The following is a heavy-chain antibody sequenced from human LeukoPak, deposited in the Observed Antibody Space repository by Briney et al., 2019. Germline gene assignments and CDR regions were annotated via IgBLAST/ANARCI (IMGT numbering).Heavy chain of an antibody. V-gene: IGHV5-51*01. CDR3: ARQKQLWFPDY. D-gene: IGHD5-18*01. Sequence: GESPKISCKGSGYNFTSYWIGWVRQMPGKGLEWMGIIYPGDSDTRYSPSFQGQVTISADKSISTAYLQWSSLKASDTAMYYCARQKQLWFPDYWGQGTLVTVSS. CDR2: IYPGDSDT. CDR1: GYNFTSYW. J-gene: IGHJ4*02.